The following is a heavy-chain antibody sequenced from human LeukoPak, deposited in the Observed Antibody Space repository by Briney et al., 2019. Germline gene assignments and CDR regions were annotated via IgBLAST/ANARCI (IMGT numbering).Heavy chain of an antibody. CDR2: LYPAGDT. CDR3: ARVHFPYGDFDY. CDR1: GITVSDNY. Sequence: GGSLSLSCAASGITVSDNYMSWVRQTPGKGLEWVSTLYPAGDTYFADSVRGRFTISRDISKNTVYLQMGSLRAEDTAVYFCARVHFPYGDFDYWGQGALVTVSS. D-gene: IGHD4-17*01. V-gene: IGHV3-53*01. J-gene: IGHJ4*02.